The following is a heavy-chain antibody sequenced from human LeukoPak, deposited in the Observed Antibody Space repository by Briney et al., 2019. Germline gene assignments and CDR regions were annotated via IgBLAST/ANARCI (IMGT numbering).Heavy chain of an antibody. CDR2: TLYRSRWFT. CDR3: ARDDSSAYPH. V-gene: IGHV6-1*01. CDR1: GDSVSSNTAC. Sequence: SQTLSLTCAISGDSVSSNTACWNWIRQSPSRGLEWLGRTLYRSRWFTDYTVSVRGRLTVNADTSKNQFSLQLNSVTPEDTAVYYCARDDSSAYPHWGQGTLVTVSS. D-gene: IGHD3-22*01. J-gene: IGHJ4*02.